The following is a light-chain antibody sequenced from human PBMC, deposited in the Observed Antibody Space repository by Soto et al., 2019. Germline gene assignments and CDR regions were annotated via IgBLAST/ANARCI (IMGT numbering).Light chain of an antibody. Sequence: EIVMTQPPATLSVSPGERATLSCRASQSVSSNLAWYQQKPGQAPRLLIYGASTRATGIPARFGGSGSGTEFTLTISSLQSEDFAVYYCQQYNNWPGTFGQGTKV. V-gene: IGKV3-15*01. CDR3: QQYNNWPGT. CDR2: GAS. J-gene: IGKJ1*01. CDR1: QSVSSN.